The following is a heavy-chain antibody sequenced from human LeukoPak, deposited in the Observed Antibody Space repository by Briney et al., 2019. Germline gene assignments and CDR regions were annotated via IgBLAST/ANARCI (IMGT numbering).Heavy chain of an antibody. CDR3: ARDHYDFWSGYYWFDY. V-gene: IGHV3-21*01. D-gene: IGHD3-3*01. Sequence: PGRSLRLSCAASGFTFSSYSMNWVRQAPGKGLEWVSSISSSSSYIYYADSVKGRFTISRDNAKNSLYLQMNSLRAEDTAVYYCARDHYDFWSGYYWFDYWGQGTLVTVSS. CDR2: ISSSSSYI. CDR1: GFTFSSYS. J-gene: IGHJ4*02.